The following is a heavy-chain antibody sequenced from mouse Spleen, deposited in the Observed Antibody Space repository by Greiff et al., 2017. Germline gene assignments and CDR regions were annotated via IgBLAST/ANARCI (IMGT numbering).Heavy chain of an antibody. V-gene: IGHV1-26*01. CDR2: INPNNGGT. CDR3: ARRRTGPYFDY. D-gene: IGHD4-1*01. CDR1: GYTFTDYY. J-gene: IGHJ2*01. Sequence: EVQLQQSGPELVKPGASVKISCKASGYTFTDYYMNWVKQSHGKSLEWIGDINPNNGGTSYNQKFKGKATLTVDKSSSTAYMELRSLTSEDSAVYYCARRRTGPYFDYWGQGTTLTVSS.